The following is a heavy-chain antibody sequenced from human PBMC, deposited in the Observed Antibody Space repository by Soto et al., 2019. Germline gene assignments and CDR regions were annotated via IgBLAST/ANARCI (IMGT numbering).Heavy chain of an antibody. CDR3: ARDSNGGGLDY. D-gene: IGHD6-19*01. CDR1: GFTFSSYA. CDR2: ISSNGGST. Sequence: EVQLVESGEGLVQPGGSLRLSCAASGFTFSSYAMHWVRQAPGKGLEYVSAISSNGGSTYYADSVKGRFTISRDNSKNTLYLQMGSLSAEDMAVYYCARDSNGGGLDYWGQGTLVTVSS. J-gene: IGHJ4*02. V-gene: IGHV3-64*02.